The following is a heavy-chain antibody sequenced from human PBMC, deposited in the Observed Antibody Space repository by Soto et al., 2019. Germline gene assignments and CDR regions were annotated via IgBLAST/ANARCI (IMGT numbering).Heavy chain of an antibody. Sequence: GRSLRLSCATSGFTFNNYAMSWVRQAPGKGLEWVSGIRRSDGSTYYADSMKGRFTISRDGSKNSLTLQMDGMGAEDTAVYYCAKDPNTDSVGAFEMWGQGAMVTVSS. J-gene: IGHJ3*02. CDR3: AKDPNTDSVGAFEM. CDR1: GFTFNNYA. D-gene: IGHD3-16*01. V-gene: IGHV3-23*01. CDR2: IRRSDGST.